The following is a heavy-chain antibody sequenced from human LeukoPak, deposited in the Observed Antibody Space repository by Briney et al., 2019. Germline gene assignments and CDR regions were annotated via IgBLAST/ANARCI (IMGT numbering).Heavy chain of an antibody. V-gene: IGHV1-46*01. J-gene: IGHJ3*02. CDR2: INPSGGST. D-gene: IGHD3-16*01. Sequence: ASVKVSCKTSGYTFTAYYMHWVRQAPGQGLEWMGIINPSGGSTTYAQKFQGRVTMTRDTSTSTVYMEVSSLRSEDTAVYYCARSLRALDDFDIWGQGTMVTVSS. CDR3: ARSLRALDDFDI. CDR1: GYTFTAYY.